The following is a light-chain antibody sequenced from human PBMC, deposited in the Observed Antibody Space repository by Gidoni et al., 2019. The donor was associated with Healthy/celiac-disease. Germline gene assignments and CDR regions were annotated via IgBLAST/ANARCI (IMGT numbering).Light chain of an antibody. CDR3: HQYINWPWT. V-gene: IGKV3-15*01. CDR2: GAS. Sequence: EIVMTQSPATLSVSPGERATLACRASQSVSSNLAWYQQKPAQAPRLLIYGASTRATGIPASFSGSGSGTEFTLTISSLQSEDFSVYYCHQYINWPWTFGQGTKVEIK. CDR1: QSVSSN. J-gene: IGKJ1*01.